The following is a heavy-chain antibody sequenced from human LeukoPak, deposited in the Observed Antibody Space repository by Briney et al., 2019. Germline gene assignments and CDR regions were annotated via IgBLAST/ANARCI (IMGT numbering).Heavy chain of an antibody. CDR3: ARGRGYSSSSTDMDV. CDR2: ISGGSSYT. Sequence: GGSLRLSCATSGFTFSSYGMSWVRQAPGKGLEWVSSISGGSSYTYYADSVKDRFTISRDNAENSLYLQMNSLRAEDTAVYYCARGRGYSSSSTDMDVWGRGTTVTVPS. V-gene: IGHV3-21*01. CDR1: GFTFSSYG. D-gene: IGHD6-6*01. J-gene: IGHJ6*02.